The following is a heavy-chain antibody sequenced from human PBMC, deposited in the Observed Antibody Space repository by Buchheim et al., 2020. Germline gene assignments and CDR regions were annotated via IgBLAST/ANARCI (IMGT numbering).Heavy chain of an antibody. V-gene: IGHV4-59*08. D-gene: IGHD6-19*01. CDR3: ARIVSAPLTVSGGFDH. CDR1: GGSIRSNY. CDR2: IYYSGST. J-gene: IGHJ4*02. Sequence: QVQLQESGPGLVKPSETLSLTCSVSGGSIRSNYWSWLRQPPGKGLEWIGYIYYSGSTNYNLSLKSRVTIPVDTSKNQLFLQLRSVTAADTAVYYCARIVSAPLTVSGGFDHWGQG.